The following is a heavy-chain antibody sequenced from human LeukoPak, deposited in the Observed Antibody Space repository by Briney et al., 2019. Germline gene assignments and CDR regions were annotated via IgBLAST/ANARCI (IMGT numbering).Heavy chain of an antibody. V-gene: IGHV1-69*13. CDR2: IIPIFGTA. D-gene: IGHD2-2*01. J-gene: IGHJ4*02. CDR1: GGTFSSYA. Sequence: VASVKVSCKASGGTFSSYAISWVRQAPGQGLEWMGGIIPIFGTANYAQKFQGRVTITADESTSTAYMELSSLRSEDTAVYYCGADCSSTSCPFDYWGQGTLVTVSS. CDR3: GADCSSTSCPFDY.